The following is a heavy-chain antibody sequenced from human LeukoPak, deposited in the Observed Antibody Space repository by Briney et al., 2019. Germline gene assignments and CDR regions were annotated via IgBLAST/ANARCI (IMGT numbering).Heavy chain of an antibody. V-gene: IGHV4-39*07. CDR1: GGSISSSSYY. Sequence: SETLSLTCTVSGGSISSSSYYWGWIRQPPGKGLEWIGSIYYSGSTYYNPSLKSRVTISVDTSKNQFSLKLSSVTAADTAVYYCAREANYYGSGSYFEGTFDYWGQGSLVTVSS. D-gene: IGHD3-10*01. CDR2: IYYSGST. CDR3: AREANYYGSGSYFEGTFDY. J-gene: IGHJ4*02.